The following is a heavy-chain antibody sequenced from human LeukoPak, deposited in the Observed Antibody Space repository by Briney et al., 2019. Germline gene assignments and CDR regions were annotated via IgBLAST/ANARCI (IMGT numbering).Heavy chain of an antibody. V-gene: IGHV4-61*05. D-gene: IGHD1-14*01. CDR2: IYYSGST. CDR3: ATLAEGVYFGL. CDR1: GGSISTSNYY. J-gene: IGHJ2*01. Sequence: SETLSLTCTVSGGSISTSNYYWGWIRQPPGKGLEWIGYIYYSGSTNYNPSLKSRVTISVDTSKNQFSLKLSSVTAADTAVYYCATLAEGVYFGLWGRGTLVTVSS.